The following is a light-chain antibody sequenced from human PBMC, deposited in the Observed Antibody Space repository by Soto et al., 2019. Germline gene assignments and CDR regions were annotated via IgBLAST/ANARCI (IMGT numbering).Light chain of an antibody. J-gene: IGKJ5*01. CDR2: DTS. CDR1: QGIGDT. V-gene: IGKV3-15*01. Sequence: EVVMRQSPATLSVSPGEGATLSCRASQGIGDTLAWYQHKPGQTPRLLIYDTSTRATGVPTRFSGSRSGADFTLTISRLEPEDFAVYYCQQCGSSSTFGQGTRLEIK. CDR3: QQCGSSST.